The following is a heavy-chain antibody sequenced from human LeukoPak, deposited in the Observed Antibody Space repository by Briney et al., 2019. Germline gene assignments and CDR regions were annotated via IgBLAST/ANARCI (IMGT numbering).Heavy chain of an antibody. CDR3: ARLQALSGYDLVFDY. J-gene: IGHJ4*02. V-gene: IGHV4-61*02. CDR2: IYTSGST. CDR1: GGSISSGDYY. D-gene: IGHD5-12*01. Sequence: SQTLSLTCTVSGGSISSGDYYWSWIRQPAGKGLEWIGRIYTSGSTNYNPSLKSRVTMSVDTSKNQFSLKLSSVTAADTAVYYRARLQALSGYDLVFDYWGQGTLVTVSS.